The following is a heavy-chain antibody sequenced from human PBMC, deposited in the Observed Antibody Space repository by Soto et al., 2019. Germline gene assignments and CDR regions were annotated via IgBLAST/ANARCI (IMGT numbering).Heavy chain of an antibody. D-gene: IGHD2-15*01. CDR2: INAGNGNT. CDR3: ARDQGGYCSGGSCQDAFDI. CDR1: GYTFISYV. J-gene: IGHJ3*02. Sequence: EASVKVSCKASGYTFISYVMHWVRQAPGQRLEWMGWINAGNGNTKYSQKFQGRVTITRDTSASTAYMELSSLRSEDTAVYYCARDQGGYCSGGSCQDAFDIWGQGTMVTVSS. V-gene: IGHV1-3*01.